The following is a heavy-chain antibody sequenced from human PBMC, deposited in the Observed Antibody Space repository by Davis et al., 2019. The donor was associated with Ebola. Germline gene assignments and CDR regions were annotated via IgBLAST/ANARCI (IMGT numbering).Heavy chain of an antibody. D-gene: IGHD3-10*01. CDR2: ISDSGGST. CDR1: GFTFSNYA. J-gene: IGHJ4*02. CDR3: AKDLQYYYGSADY. V-gene: IGHV3-23*01. Sequence: GESLKISCAASGFTFSNYAMSWVRQAPGKGLEWVSGISDSGGSTHYADSVKGRFTISRDNSKNTLYLQMNSLRAEDTAVYYCAKDLQYYYGSADYWGQGTLVTVSA.